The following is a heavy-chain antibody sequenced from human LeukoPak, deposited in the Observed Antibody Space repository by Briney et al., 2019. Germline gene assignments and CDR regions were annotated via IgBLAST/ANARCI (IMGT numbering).Heavy chain of an antibody. CDR2: IYYSGST. CDR3: ARLDYSSGYYFDY. CDR1: GGSISSSSYY. V-gene: IGHV4-39*01. J-gene: IGHJ4*02. D-gene: IGHD6-19*01. Sequence: PSETLSLTCTVSGGSISSSSYYWGWIRQPPGKGLEWIGSIYYSGSTYYNPSLKSRVTISVDTSKNQFSLKLSSVTAADTAVYYCARLDYSSGYYFDYWGQGTLVTVSS.